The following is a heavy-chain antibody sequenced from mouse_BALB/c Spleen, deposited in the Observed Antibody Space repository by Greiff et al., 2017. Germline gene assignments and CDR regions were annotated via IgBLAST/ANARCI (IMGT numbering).Heavy chain of an antibody. D-gene: IGHD1-1*01. Sequence: EVKVEESGGGLVKPGGSLKLSCAASGFTFSDYYMYWVRQTPEKRLEWVATISDGGSTYYPDSVKGRFTISRDNARNILYLQMSSLRSEDTAMYYCARGDYYGSSFDYYAMDYWGQGTSVTVSS. V-gene: IGHV5-6-5*01. CDR3: ARGDYYGSSFDYYAMDY. J-gene: IGHJ4*01. CDR1: GFTFSDYY. CDR2: ISDGGST.